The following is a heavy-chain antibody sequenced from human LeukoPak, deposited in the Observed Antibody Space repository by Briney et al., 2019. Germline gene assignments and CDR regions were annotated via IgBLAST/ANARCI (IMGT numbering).Heavy chain of an antibody. J-gene: IGHJ5*01. D-gene: IGHD1-7*01. Sequence: PGRSLRLSCAASRFTFNTYWMGWVRQAPGKGLEWVANINPDGSQKYYVDSVKGRFTISRDNARNSVYLQMNSLSAEDTALYYCARPLSGSGTTIWWFDSWGQGTLVTVSS. CDR3: ARPLSGSGTTIWWFDS. CDR1: RFTFNTYW. V-gene: IGHV3-7*01. CDR2: INPDGSQK.